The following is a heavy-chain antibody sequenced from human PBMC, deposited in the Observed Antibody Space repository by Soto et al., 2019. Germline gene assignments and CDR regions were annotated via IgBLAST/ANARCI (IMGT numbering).Heavy chain of an antibody. J-gene: IGHJ4*01. CDR1: GFAFGNYW. CDR3: ARESGYGSGSSMNHYLDS. V-gene: IGHV3-7*01. CDR2: IKRDASEK. Sequence: EVQLVESGGDLVQPGGSLRLSCAASGFAFGNYWMSWVRQAPGKGLEWLATIKRDASEKNYVDSVKGRFTMSRDNAKNALYLPMDGLRAEDTAVYYCARESGYGSGSSMNHYLDSWGHGNLVTVSS. D-gene: IGHD3-10*01.